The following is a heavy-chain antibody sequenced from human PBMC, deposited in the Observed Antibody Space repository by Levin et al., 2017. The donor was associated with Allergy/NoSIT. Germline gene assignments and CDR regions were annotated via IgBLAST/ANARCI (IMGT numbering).Heavy chain of an antibody. CDR2: IHHSGSA. CDR3: ARDECAWLGECYGMDV. CDR1: GDSISGGTLY. J-gene: IGHJ6*02. D-gene: IGHD3-10*01. Sequence: SQTLSLPCTVSGDSISGGTLYWSWIRQRPGKGLEWIGFIHHSGSAYYNPSLKSRLTMSLDTSKSQFSLRVTSVTVADTAVYDCARDECAWLGECYGMDVWGQGTTVIVSS. V-gene: IGHV4-31*02.